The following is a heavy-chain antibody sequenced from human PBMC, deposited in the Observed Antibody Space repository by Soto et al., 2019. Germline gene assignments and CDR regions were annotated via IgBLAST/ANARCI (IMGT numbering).Heavy chain of an antibody. Sequence: QITLKESGPTLVKPTQTLTLTCTFSGFSLSTTRVAVGWIRQPPGKALEWLALIYWDDDKRYSPFLKSRLTTTXDTPKNQVVLTMTNMDPVDTATYYCAHSVVAGLGYYFDYWGQGTLVTVSS. CDR3: AHSVVAGLGYYFDY. D-gene: IGHD6-19*01. CDR1: GFSLSTTRVA. V-gene: IGHV2-5*02. J-gene: IGHJ4*02. CDR2: IYWDDDK.